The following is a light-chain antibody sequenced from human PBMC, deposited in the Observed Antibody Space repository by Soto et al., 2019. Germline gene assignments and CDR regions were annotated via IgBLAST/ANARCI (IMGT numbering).Light chain of an antibody. CDR2: KAS. V-gene: IGKV1-5*03. CDR1: QSIGSW. Sequence: DIRMTQSPSTLSASVGDRVTITCRASQSIGSWLAWYQQKPGKAPRLLIYKASNLEGGVLSRFSGSGSGTDFTLTISSLQADDFATYYCQQYTDFSALTFGGGTKVDIK. J-gene: IGKJ4*01. CDR3: QQYTDFSALT.